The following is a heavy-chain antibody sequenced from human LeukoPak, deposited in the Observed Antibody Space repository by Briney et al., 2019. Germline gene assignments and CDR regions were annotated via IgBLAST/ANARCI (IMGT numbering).Heavy chain of an antibody. V-gene: IGHV4-4*07. CDR3: ARSTVTPGYYYYYYMDV. CDR1: GGSISSYY. CDR2: IYTSGST. J-gene: IGHJ6*03. Sequence: SETLSLTCTGSGGSISSYYWSWIRQPAGKGLEWIGRIYTSGSTNYNPSLQSRVTMSVDTSKNQFSLKLSSVTAADTAVYYCARSTVTPGYYYYYYMDVWGKGTTVTVSS. D-gene: IGHD4-11*01.